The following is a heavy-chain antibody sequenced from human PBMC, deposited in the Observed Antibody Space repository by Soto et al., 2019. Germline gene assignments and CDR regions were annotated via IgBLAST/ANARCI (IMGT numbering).Heavy chain of an antibody. Sequence: PSETLSLTCTVSGGSISSSSYYWGWIRQPPGKGLEWIGSIYYSGSTYYNPSLKSRVTISVDTSKNQFSLKLSSVTAADTAVYYCARLGVTTQGCWFDPWGQGTLVTVSS. D-gene: IGHD4-17*01. CDR2: IYYSGST. J-gene: IGHJ5*02. V-gene: IGHV4-39*01. CDR3: ARLGVTTQGCWFDP. CDR1: GGSISSSSYY.